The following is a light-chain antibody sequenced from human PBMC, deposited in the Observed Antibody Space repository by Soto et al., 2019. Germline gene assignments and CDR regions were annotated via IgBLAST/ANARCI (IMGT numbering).Light chain of an antibody. V-gene: IGLV1-40*01. CDR3: QSYDSSLGGYV. CDR1: SSNIGAGFD. CDR2: DNT. Sequence: QAVVTQPPSVSGAPGQRVTIPCTGSSSNIGAGFDVHWYSQLPGTAPKLLIYDNTNRPSGVPARFSASKSGTSASLAITGLQIADEADYYCQSYDSSLGGYVFGTGTKVTVL. J-gene: IGLJ1*01.